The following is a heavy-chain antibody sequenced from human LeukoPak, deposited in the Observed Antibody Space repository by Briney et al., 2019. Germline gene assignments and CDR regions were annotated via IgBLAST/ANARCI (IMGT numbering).Heavy chain of an antibody. Sequence: GGSLRLSCEASGFSFSTSGVHWVRQAPGKGLEWMAVISKDGRKNHYGESVKGRFIISRDNSKSTLFLQMNSLRPEDTAIYYCARDLLNYGSDYYDVGIFDSWGQGTLVTVSS. CDR3: ARDLLNYGSDYYDVGIFDS. D-gene: IGHD3-10*01. CDR2: ISKDGRKN. J-gene: IGHJ4*02. CDR1: GFSFSTSG. V-gene: IGHV3-30*04.